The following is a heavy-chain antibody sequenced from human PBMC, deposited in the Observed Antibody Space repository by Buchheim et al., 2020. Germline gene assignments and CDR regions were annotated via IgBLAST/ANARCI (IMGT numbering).Heavy chain of an antibody. Sequence: QVQLQQWGAGLLKPSETLSLTCAVYGGSFSGYYWSWIRQPPGKGLEWIGEINHSGSTNYNPSLKSRVTISVDTSKNQFSLKLSSVTAADTAVYYCARERIAARSRGFFDYWGQGTL. CDR1: GGSFSGYY. D-gene: IGHD6-6*01. V-gene: IGHV4-34*01. CDR3: ARERIAARSRGFFDY. CDR2: INHSGST. J-gene: IGHJ4*02.